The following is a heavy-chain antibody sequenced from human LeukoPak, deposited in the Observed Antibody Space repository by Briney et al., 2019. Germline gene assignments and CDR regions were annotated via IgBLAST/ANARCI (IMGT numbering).Heavy chain of an antibody. CDR2: IKQDGSEK. V-gene: IGHV3-7*01. CDR3: ARDFKGWRDVFDI. Sequence: GGSLRLSCAASGFTFSNYWMSWVRQAPGKGLEWVANIKQDGSEKDYVDSVKGRFTISRDNAKNSLYLQMNSLRAEDTAVYYCARDFKGWRDVFDIWGQGTMVTVSS. D-gene: IGHD2-15*01. J-gene: IGHJ3*02. CDR1: GFTFSNYW.